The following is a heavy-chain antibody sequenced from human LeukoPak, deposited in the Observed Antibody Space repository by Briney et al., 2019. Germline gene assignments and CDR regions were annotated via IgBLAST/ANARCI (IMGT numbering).Heavy chain of an antibody. CDR1: GGSISTYY. D-gene: IGHD2-2*01. V-gene: IGHV4-4*07. Sequence: SETLSLTCTVSGGSISTYYWSWIRQPAGKGLEWIGRIYTSGSTNYNPSLKSRVTMSVDTSKNQFSLKLSSVTAADTAVYYCAREIALEIVVVPAAWGDYFDYWGQGTLVTVSS. CDR3: AREIALEIVVVPAAWGDYFDY. J-gene: IGHJ4*02. CDR2: IYTSGST.